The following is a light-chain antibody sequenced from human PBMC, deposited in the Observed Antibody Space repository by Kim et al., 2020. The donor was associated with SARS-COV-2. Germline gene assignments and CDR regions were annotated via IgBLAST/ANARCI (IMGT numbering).Light chain of an antibody. Sequence: IVMTQSPGNLSMSPGERATLSCRASQSVSSNLAWYHQKPGQAPRLLIYGASTRATGVPVRFSGSGSGTEFTLTISSLQSEDFAIYCCQQYNNWPPTFGGGTKVDIK. CDR2: GAS. CDR3: QQYNNWPPT. CDR1: QSVSSN. V-gene: IGKV3-15*01. J-gene: IGKJ4*01.